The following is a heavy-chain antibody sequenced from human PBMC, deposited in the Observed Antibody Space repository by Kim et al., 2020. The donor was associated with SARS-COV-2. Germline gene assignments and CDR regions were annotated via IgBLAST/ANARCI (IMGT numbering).Heavy chain of an antibody. CDR3: ARAMYSGSYRRGALAFDI. CDR2: IYYSGST. Sequence: SETLSLTCTVSGVSIISGGYYWSWIRQHPGKDLEWIGYIYYSGSTYYNPSLKSRVTISVDTSKNQFSLKLSSVTAADTAVYYCARAMYSGSYRRGALAFDIWGQGTMVTVSS. D-gene: IGHD1-26*01. CDR1: GVSIISGGYY. V-gene: IGHV4-31*03. J-gene: IGHJ3*02.